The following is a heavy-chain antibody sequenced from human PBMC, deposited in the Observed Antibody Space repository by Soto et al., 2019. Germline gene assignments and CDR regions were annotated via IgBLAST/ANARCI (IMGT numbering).Heavy chain of an antibody. D-gene: IGHD1-1*01. J-gene: IGHJ5*02. CDR1: GYTFTSYG. Sequence: ASVKVSCKASGYTFTSYGISWVRQAPGQGLEWMGWISAYNGNTNYAQKLQGRVIMTTDTSTSTAYMELRSLRSDDTAVYYCARDFLARQRRVLNNWFDPWGQGTLVTVSS. CDR3: ARDFLARQRRVLNNWFDP. V-gene: IGHV1-18*01. CDR2: ISAYNGNT.